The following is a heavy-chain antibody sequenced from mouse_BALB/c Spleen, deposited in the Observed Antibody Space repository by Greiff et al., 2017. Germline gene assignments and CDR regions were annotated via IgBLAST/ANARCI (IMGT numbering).Heavy chain of an antibody. V-gene: IGHV1-5*01. Sequence: VQLQQSGTVLARPGASVKMSCKASGYTFTSYWMHWVKQRPGQGLEWIGAIYPGNSDTSYNQKFKGKAKLTAVTSTSTAYMELSSLTNEDSAVYYCTGDHDGAWFAYWGQGTLVTVSA. CDR1: GYTFTSYW. J-gene: IGHJ3*01. CDR3: TGDHDGAWFAY. CDR2: IYPGNSDT. D-gene: IGHD2-4*01.